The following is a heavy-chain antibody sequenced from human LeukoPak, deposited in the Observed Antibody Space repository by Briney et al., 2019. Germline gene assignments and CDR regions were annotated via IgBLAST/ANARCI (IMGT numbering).Heavy chain of an antibody. D-gene: IGHD2/OR15-2a*01. J-gene: IGHJ4*02. CDR3: ARDHALWSNCFDY. V-gene: IGHV1-18*01. CDR2: INVRNGNT. Sequence: ASVKVSCKASGYTFTDYGITWVRQAPGQGLEWMGWINVRNGNTNYSQRLQGRVTMTTDTSTSAAYMELRSLTSDDTAVYYCARDHALWSNCFDYWGQGTLVTVSS. CDR1: GYTFTDYG.